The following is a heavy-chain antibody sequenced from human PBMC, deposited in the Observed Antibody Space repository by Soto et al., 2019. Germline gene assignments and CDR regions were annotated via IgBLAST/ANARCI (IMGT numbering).Heavy chain of an antibody. CDR2: IYTSGST. D-gene: IGHD3-3*01. CDR3: ARGLSNPKYYDFWSGYHDSAYYYYGMDV. Sequence: XETRSLACTVAGCSIGSYAWSWIRQPAGKGLDWIGRIYTSGSTNYNPSLKSRVTMAVDTSKNQFSLKLSSVTDADTAVYYCARGLSNPKYYDFWSGYHDSAYYYYGMDVWGQGPTVTVSS. CDR1: GCSIGSYA. J-gene: IGHJ6*02. V-gene: IGHV4-4*07.